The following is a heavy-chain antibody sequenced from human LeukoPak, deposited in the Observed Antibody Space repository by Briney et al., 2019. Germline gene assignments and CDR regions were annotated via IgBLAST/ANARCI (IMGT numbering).Heavy chain of an antibody. Sequence: GGSLRLSCAASGFTFSSYAMSWVRQAPGKGLERVSAISGSGGSTYYADSVKGRFTISRDNSKNTLYLQMNSLRAEDTAVYYCAKAQPPHYYGSGSYYPFDYWGQGTLVTVSS. D-gene: IGHD3-10*01. V-gene: IGHV3-23*01. CDR2: ISGSGGST. J-gene: IGHJ4*02. CDR3: AKAQPPHYYGSGSYYPFDY. CDR1: GFTFSSYA.